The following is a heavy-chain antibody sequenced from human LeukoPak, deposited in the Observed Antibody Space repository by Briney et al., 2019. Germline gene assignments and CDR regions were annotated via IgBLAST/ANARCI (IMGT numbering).Heavy chain of an antibody. J-gene: IGHJ4*02. Sequence: GGSLRLSCAASGFTFSSYTINWVRQAPGKGLEWVSSISSSSNYVYYADSVKGRFTISRDNAKNSLYLQMNSLRAEDTAVYYCAKDYSASSSWYADYWGQGTLVIVSS. CDR3: AKDYSASSSWYADY. V-gene: IGHV3-21*01. CDR1: GFTFSSYT. CDR2: ISSSSNYV. D-gene: IGHD6-13*01.